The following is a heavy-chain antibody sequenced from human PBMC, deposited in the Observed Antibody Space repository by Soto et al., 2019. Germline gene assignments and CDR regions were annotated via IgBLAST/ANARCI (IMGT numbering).Heavy chain of an antibody. D-gene: IGHD3-22*01. Sequence: ASVKVSCKASGYTFTSYGISWVRQAPGQGLEWMGWISAYNGNTNYAQKLQGRVTMTTDTSTSTAYMELRSLRSDDTAVYYCARDSYYYDSSGYYIYWGQGTLVTVSS. V-gene: IGHV1-18*01. J-gene: IGHJ4*02. CDR3: ARDSYYYDSSGYYIY. CDR2: ISAYNGNT. CDR1: GYTFTSYG.